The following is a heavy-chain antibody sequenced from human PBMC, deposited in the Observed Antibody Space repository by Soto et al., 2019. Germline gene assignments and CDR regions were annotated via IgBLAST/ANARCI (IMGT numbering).Heavy chain of an antibody. V-gene: IGHV4-34*01. Sequence: QVQLQQWGAGLLKPSETLSLTCAVYGGSFSGYYWSWIRQPPGKGLEWIGEINHSGSTNYNPSLKSRVTITVDTSKNPFPLKLSSVTAADTAVYYCARGRAVAGTTFDYWGQGTLVTVSS. J-gene: IGHJ4*02. CDR1: GGSFSGYY. D-gene: IGHD6-19*01. CDR2: INHSGST. CDR3: ARGRAVAGTTFDY.